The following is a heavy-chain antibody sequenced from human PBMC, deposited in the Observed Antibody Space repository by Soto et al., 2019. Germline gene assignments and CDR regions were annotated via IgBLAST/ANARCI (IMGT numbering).Heavy chain of an antibody. CDR1: GFIFSDYA. D-gene: IGHD6-19*01. Sequence: GGSLRLSCSASGFIFSDYAMHWVRLTPGKGLEFVAAISHSAGSTNHAESLRDRFTISRDNSKNMLYLQMSSLRPEDTAVYYCVKDPSRGGWYGYFLHWGQGTPVTVSS. CDR2: ISHSAGST. CDR3: VKDPSRGGWYGYFLH. J-gene: IGHJ1*01. V-gene: IGHV3-64D*06.